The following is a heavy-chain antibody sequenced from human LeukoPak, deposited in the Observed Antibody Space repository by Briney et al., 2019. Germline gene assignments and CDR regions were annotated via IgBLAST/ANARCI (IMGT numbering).Heavy chain of an antibody. Sequence: GGSLRLSCAASGFTFSSYSMNWVRQAPGKGLEWVPSISSSSSYIYYADSVKGRFTISRDNAKNSLYLQMNSLRAEDTAVYYCAANTMVRGVIIPSCDWGQGTMVTVSS. CDR1: GFTFSSYS. CDR2: ISSSSSYI. D-gene: IGHD3-10*01. V-gene: IGHV3-21*01. J-gene: IGHJ3*01. CDR3: AANTMVRGVIIPSCD.